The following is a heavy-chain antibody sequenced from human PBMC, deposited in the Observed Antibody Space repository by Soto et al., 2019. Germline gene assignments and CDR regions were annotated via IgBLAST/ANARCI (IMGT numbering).Heavy chain of an antibody. D-gene: IGHD4-17*01. V-gene: IGHV2-5*02. CDR3: AHRPDYGVSGRVDP. CDR2: IYWDDDK. Sequence: QITLKESGPTLVKPTQTLTLTCTFSGFSLSTSGVGVGWIRQPPGKALEWLALIYWDDDKRYSPSLKSRLTITKDTSKNQVVLTMTNMDHVDTATYYCAHRPDYGVSGRVDPWGQGTLVTVSS. J-gene: IGHJ5*02. CDR1: GFSLSTSGVG.